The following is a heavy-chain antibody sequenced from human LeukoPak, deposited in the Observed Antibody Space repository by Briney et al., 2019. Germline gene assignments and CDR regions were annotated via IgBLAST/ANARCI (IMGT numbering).Heavy chain of an antibody. D-gene: IGHD3-22*01. CDR2: ISSSSSTI. CDR3: ARGVYYYDSSGYLVCYFDY. V-gene: IGHV3-48*01. CDR1: GFTFSNYS. J-gene: IGHJ4*02. Sequence: GGSLRLSCADSGFTFSNYSMNWVRQAPGKGLEWVSYISSSSSTIYYADSVKGRFTISRDNAKNSLYLQMNSLRAEDTAVYYCARGVYYYDSSGYLVCYFDYWGQGTLVTVSS.